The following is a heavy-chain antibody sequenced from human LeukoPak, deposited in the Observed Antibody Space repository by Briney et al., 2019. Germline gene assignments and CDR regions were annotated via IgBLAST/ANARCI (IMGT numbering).Heavy chain of an antibody. J-gene: IGHJ4*02. CDR3: ARLSTGGWDFDY. D-gene: IGHD5/OR15-5a*01. CDR2: INHSGST. V-gene: IGHV4-34*01. CDR1: GGSFSGYY. Sequence: SETLSLTCAVYGGSFSGYYWSWIRQPPGKGLEWIGEINHSGSTNYNPSLKSRVTISVDTSKNQFSLKLSSVTAADTAVYYCARLSTGGWDFDYWGQGTLVTVSS.